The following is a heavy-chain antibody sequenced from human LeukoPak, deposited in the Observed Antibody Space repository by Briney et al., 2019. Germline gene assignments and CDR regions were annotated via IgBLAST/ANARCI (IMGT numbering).Heavy chain of an antibody. D-gene: IGHD6-19*01. V-gene: IGHV1-69*05. CDR3: ARMSVAGTKVAFDI. CDR2: IIPIFGTA. J-gene: IGHJ3*02. Sequence: SVKLSCKASGGTFSSYAISWVRQAPGQGLEWMGRIIPIFGTANYAQKFQGRVTITTDESTSTAYMELSSLRSEDTAVYYCARMSVAGTKVAFDIWGQGTMVTVSS. CDR1: GGTFSSYA.